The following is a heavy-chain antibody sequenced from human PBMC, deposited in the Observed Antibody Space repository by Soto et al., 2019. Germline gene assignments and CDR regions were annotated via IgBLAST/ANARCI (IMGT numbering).Heavy chain of an antibody. CDR1: GFTFSSYG. V-gene: IGHV3-30*18. Sequence: QVQLVESGGGVVQPGRSLRLSCAASGFTFSSYGMHCVRQAPGKGLEWVAVISYDGSNKYYADSVKGRFTISRDNSKNTLYLQMNSLRAEDTAVYYCAKGSYYYDSSGHFDYWGQGTLVTVSS. CDR2: ISYDGSNK. J-gene: IGHJ4*02. D-gene: IGHD3-22*01. CDR3: AKGSYYYDSSGHFDY.